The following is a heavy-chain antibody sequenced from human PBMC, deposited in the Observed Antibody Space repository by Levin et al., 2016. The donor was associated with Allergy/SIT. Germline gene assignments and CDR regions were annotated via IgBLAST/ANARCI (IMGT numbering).Heavy chain of an antibody. CDR3: ARDQVNRGSYYRSLDDAFDI. CDR2: IIPIFGTA. D-gene: IGHD1-26*01. V-gene: IGHV1-69*01. J-gene: IGHJ3*02. Sequence: WVRQAPGQGLEWMGGIIPIFGTANYAQKFQGRVTITADESTSTAYMELSRLRSDDTAVYYCARDQVNRGSYYRSLDDAFDIWGQGTMVTVSS.